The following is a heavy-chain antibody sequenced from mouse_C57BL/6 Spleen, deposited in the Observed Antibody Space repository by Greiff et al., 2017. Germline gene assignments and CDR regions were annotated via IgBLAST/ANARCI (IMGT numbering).Heavy chain of an antibody. V-gene: IGHV1-72*01. Sequence: QVQLKQPGAELVKPGASVKLSCKASGYTFTSYWMHWVKQRPGRGLEWIGRIDPNSGGTKYNEKFKSKATLTVDKPSSTAYMQLSSLTSEDSAVYYCARKGGNGNYEFAYWGQGTLVTVSA. CDR3: ARKGGNGNYEFAY. CDR2: IDPNSGGT. CDR1: GYTFTSYW. D-gene: IGHD2-1*01. J-gene: IGHJ3*01.